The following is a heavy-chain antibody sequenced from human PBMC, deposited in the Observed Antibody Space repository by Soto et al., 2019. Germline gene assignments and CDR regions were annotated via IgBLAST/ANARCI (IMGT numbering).Heavy chain of an antibody. CDR3: SRDGRIEAADDYYYGIAG. J-gene: IGHJ6*02. D-gene: IGHD6-13*01. CDR1: GYTFTSYG. V-gene: IGHV1-18*01. CDR2: ISANNGNT. Sequence: QVPLVQSGAEVKKPGASVNVSCKASGYTFTSYGISWMRQAPGQGLEWLGWISANNGNTNYAQKLQGRVTMTTDTTTSTAYMELRRLRSDDTAVYYWSRDGRIEAADDYYYGIAGWGQGTTVTVSS.